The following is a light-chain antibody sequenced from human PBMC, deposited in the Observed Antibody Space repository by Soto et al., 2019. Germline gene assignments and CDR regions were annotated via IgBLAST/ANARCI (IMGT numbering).Light chain of an antibody. Sequence: YELTQPPSVSVAPGQTARITCGGNNIGSKNVHWYQQKPGQAPVLVVYDDRARPSGIPDRFSGSKSGTSASLAISGLRSEDEADYYCAAWDDSLSGLFGGGTKLTVL. V-gene: IGLV3-21*02. CDR3: AAWDDSLSGL. CDR2: DDR. CDR1: NIGSKN. J-gene: IGLJ2*01.